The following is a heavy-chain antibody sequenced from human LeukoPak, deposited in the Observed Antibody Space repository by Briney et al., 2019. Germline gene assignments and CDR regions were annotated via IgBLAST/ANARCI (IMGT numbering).Heavy chain of an antibody. Sequence: GGSLRLSCAASGFTFSSYSMNWVRQAPGKGLEWVSYISSSSSSTIYYADSVKGRSTISRDNAKNSLYLQMNSLRAEDTAVYYCARVGSWNAEPDYWGQGTLVTVSS. CDR2: ISSSSSSTI. V-gene: IGHV3-48*01. CDR1: GFTFSSYS. J-gene: IGHJ4*02. D-gene: IGHD1-1*01. CDR3: ARVGSWNAEPDY.